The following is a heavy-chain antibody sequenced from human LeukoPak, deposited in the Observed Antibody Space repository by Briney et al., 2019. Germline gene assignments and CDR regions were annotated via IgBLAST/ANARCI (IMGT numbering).Heavy chain of an antibody. D-gene: IGHD2-2*01. CDR1: GFTFKNYA. CDR2: ISGSGGST. Sequence: PGGSLRLSCAASGFTFKNYAMSWVRQAPGKGLEWVSAISGSGGSTYYADSVKGRFTISRDNSKNTLYLQMNSLRAEDTAVYYCAKGRDIVVVPAVPFDPWGQGTLVAVSS. J-gene: IGHJ5*02. CDR3: AKGRDIVVVPAVPFDP. V-gene: IGHV3-23*01.